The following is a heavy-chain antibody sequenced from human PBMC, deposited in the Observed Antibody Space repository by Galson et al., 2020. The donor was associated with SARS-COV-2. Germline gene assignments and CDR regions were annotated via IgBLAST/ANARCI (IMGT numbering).Heavy chain of an antibody. CDR3: ARDPAPLYGDNYYYGMDV. V-gene: IGHV4-59*01. CDR1: DGPISSYY. CDR2: ISYSGST. Sequence: ETSETLSLTCSISDGPISSYYLSWIRQPPGKGLEWIGYISYSGSTHYNPSLRSRVTISVDMSKNQFSLKLSSVTAADAAVYYCARDPAPLYGDNYYYGMDVWGRGTTVTVSS. J-gene: IGHJ6*02. D-gene: IGHD4-17*01.